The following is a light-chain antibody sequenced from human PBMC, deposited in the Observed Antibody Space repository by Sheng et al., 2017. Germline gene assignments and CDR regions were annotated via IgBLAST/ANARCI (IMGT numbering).Light chain of an antibody. V-gene: IGKV3-20*01. Sequence: EIVLTQSPGTLSLSPGERATLSCRASQSVSSTYLAWYQQKPGQAPRLLIYGASSRATGIPDRFSGRGSGTDFTLTISRLEPEDFAVYYCQQYGSSRFTFGPGTTVEIK. CDR1: QSVSSTY. J-gene: IGKJ3*01. CDR3: QQYGSSRFT. CDR2: GAS.